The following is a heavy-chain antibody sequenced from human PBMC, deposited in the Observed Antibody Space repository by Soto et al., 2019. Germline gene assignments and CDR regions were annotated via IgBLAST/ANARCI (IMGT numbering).Heavy chain of an antibody. CDR1: GDTFGNYA. V-gene: IGHV1-69*06. Sequence: SLQVSFKASGDTFGNYAITWVRQAPGQGLEWMGRIIPIFDTADYAQKFQGRVTIIADKSTTTAYMELSSLRSDDTAVYYCAREGQGNYGMDVWRQGTTVTVS. CDR3: AREGQGNYGMDV. J-gene: IGHJ6*02. D-gene: IGHD3-10*01. CDR2: IIPIFDTA.